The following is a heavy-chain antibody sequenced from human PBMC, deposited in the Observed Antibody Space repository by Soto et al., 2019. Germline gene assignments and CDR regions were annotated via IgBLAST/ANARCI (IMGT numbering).Heavy chain of an antibody. CDR1: GFTFSSYG. CDR2: LWYDGSNK. Sequence: QVQLVESGGGVVQPGRSLRLSCAASGFTFSSYGMHWVRQAPGKGLEWVAVLWYDGSNKYYADSVKGRFTISRDNSKNTLYLQLSSLRAEDTAVDYCARGDCSSTSCYGDYYYDGMDVWGQGTTVTVSS. D-gene: IGHD2-2*01. J-gene: IGHJ6*02. V-gene: IGHV3-33*01. CDR3: ARGDCSSTSCYGDYYYDGMDV.